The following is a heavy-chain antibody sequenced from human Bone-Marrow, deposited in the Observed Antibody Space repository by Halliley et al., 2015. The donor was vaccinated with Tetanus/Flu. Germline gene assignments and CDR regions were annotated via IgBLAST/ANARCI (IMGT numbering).Heavy chain of an antibody. V-gene: IGHV5-10-1*01. D-gene: IGHD6-19*01. J-gene: IGHJ4*02. CDR3: VGSLGSHRCDY. CDR2: MDPHDSYT. Sequence: PGWLGRMDPHDSYTKYSPSFQGHVPISADKSINTAYLQWSSLKASDTAMYYCVGSLGSHRCDYWGQGTQVTVSS.